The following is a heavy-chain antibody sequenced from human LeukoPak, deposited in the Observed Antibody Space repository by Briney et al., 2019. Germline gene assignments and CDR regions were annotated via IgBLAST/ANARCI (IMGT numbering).Heavy chain of an antibody. V-gene: IGHV4-59*01. D-gene: IGHD4-11*01. CDR2: IYYSGST. Sequence: SETLSLTCTVSVASINTYFWSWIRQPPGKGLEWIGYIYYSGSTNYNPSLKSRVTISVDTSKNQFSLKLSSVTAADTAVYYCARENSNYGSFDYWGQGTLVTVSS. CDR3: ARENSNYGSFDY. J-gene: IGHJ4*02. CDR1: VASINTYF.